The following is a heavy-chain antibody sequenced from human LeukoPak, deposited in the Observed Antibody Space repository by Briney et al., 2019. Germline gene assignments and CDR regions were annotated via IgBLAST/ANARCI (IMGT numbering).Heavy chain of an antibody. CDR1: GGTFSSYA. CDR3: ARDPSYSSSWPDY. CDR2: IIPILGIA. V-gene: IGHV1-69*04. Sequence: SVKVSCKGSGGTFSSYAISWVRQAPGQGLEWMGRIIPILGIANYAQKFQGRVTITADKSTSTAYMELSSLRSEDTAVYYCARDPSYSSSWPDYWGQGTLVTVSS. J-gene: IGHJ4*02. D-gene: IGHD6-13*01.